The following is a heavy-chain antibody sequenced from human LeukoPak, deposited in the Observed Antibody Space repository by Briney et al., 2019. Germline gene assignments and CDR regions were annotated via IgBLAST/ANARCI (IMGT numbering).Heavy chain of an antibody. D-gene: IGHD3-10*01. Sequence: GEALKISCQGSRHNFTTYWIGWVRQMPGKGLEWMGIIYPEDSDARYSPSFQGHVTISADKSISTAYLQWGSLRASDTATYYCARRGSPSSHFDSWGRGTLVIVPS. CDR2: IYPEDSDA. J-gene: IGHJ4*01. CDR3: ARRGSPSSHFDS. V-gene: IGHV5-51*01. CDR1: RHNFTTYW.